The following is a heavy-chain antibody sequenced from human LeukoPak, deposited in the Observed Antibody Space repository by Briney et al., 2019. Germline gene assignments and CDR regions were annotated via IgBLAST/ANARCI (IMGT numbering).Heavy chain of an antibody. D-gene: IGHD3-10*01. Sequence: ASVKVSCKASGYTFTGYYMHWVRPAPGQGREWMGWINPNSGGTNYAQKFQGRVTMTRDTSISTAYMELSRLRSDDTAVYYCARVGVLWFGLDVWGKGTTVTISS. CDR2: INPNSGGT. J-gene: IGHJ6*04. CDR3: ARVGVLWFGLDV. V-gene: IGHV1-2*02. CDR1: GYTFTGYY.